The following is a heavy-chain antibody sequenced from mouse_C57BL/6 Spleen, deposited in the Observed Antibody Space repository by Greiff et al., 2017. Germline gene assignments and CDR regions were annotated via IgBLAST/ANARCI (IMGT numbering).Heavy chain of an antibody. V-gene: IGHV5-16*01. J-gene: IGHJ2*01. CDR2: INYDGSST. Sequence: EVQLVESEGGLVQPGSSMKLSCTASGFTFSDYYMAWVRQVPEKGLEWVANINYDGSSTYYLDSLKSRFIISRDNAKNILYLQMSSLKSEDTATYYCAREGTVVPFDYWGQGTTLTVSS. CDR3: AREGTVVPFDY. D-gene: IGHD1-1*01. CDR1: GFTFSDYY.